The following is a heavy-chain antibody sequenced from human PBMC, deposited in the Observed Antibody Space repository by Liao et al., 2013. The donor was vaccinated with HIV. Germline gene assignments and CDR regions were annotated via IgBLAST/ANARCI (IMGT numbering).Heavy chain of an antibody. D-gene: IGHD4-23*01. CDR2: SITVAEP. J-gene: IGHJ3*02. CDR1: GDSISSVDYY. V-gene: IGHV4-30-4*08. CDR3: ARRSTVVTPDAFDI. Sequence: VQLQESGPGMVKPSQTLSLTCSVSGDSISSVDYYWTWIRQPPGRAWSGLGSSITVAEPYYNPSLKSRITISEDTSKNQFSLKLTSVTAADTAVYYCARRSTVVTPDAFDIWGQGTMVTVSS.